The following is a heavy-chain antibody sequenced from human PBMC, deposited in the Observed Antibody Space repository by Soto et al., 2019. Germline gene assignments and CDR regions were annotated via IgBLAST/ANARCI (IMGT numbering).Heavy chain of an antibody. D-gene: IGHD1-26*01. Sequence: GESLKISCKGSGYSFSSHWIGWVRQMPGKGLEWMGIIYPGDSDTRYSPSFQGQVTISADKSISTAYLQWSSLKASDTAMYYCARHIVSNYYYYYGMDVWGQGTTVTVYS. CDR1: GYSFSSHW. J-gene: IGHJ6*02. V-gene: IGHV5-51*01. CDR3: ARHIVSNYYYYYGMDV. CDR2: IYPGDSDT.